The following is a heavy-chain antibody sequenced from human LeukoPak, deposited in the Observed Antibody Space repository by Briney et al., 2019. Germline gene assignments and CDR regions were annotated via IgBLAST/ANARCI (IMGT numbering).Heavy chain of an antibody. CDR1: GGTFSSYA. J-gene: IGHJ4*02. D-gene: IGHD3-22*01. V-gene: IGHV1-69*04. Sequence: VASVKVSCKASGGTFSSYAISWVRQAPGQGLEWMGRIIPILGIANYAQKFQGRVTITADKSTSTAYMELSSLRSEDAAVYYCARAPYDSSGYYAWYFDYWGQGTLVTVSS. CDR3: ARAPYDSSGYYAWYFDY. CDR2: IIPILGIA.